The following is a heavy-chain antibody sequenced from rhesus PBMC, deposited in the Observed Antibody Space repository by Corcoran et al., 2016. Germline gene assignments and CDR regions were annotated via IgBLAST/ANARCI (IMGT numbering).Heavy chain of an antibody. CDR2: TYGGSGST. V-gene: IGHV4-147*01. D-gene: IGHD3-3*01. CDR1: GASISSNY. Sequence: QVQLQESGPGLVKPSETLPLTCAVSGASISSNYWSWLRQPPGKGLEWIGYTYGGSGSTSYNPSPTGRVTISKYTSQTQFSLKLGSVTVADPAVYYCARDLVTYYNFWGGYSPLNSLDVWGRGVLVTVSS. CDR3: ARDLVTYYNFWGGYSPLNSLDV. J-gene: IGHJ5-2*02.